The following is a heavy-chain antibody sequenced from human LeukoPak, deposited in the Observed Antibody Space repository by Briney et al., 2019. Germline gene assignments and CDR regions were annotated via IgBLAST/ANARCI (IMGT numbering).Heavy chain of an antibody. D-gene: IGHD1-7*01. CDR3: AKEMVSEVWNYAYYEMGAFDY. Sequence: PGGSLRLSCAASGFTFSSYAMSWVRQAPGKGLEWVSVISASGDSTYYADSVKGRFTISRDNSKNTLYLQMNSLRAEDTAVYYCAKEMVSEVWNYAYYEMGAFDYWGQGTLVTVSS. V-gene: IGHV3-23*01. J-gene: IGHJ4*02. CDR1: GFTFSSYA. CDR2: ISASGDST.